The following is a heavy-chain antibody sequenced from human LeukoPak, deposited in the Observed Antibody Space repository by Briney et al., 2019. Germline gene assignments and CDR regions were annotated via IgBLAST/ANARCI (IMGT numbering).Heavy chain of an antibody. V-gene: IGHV3-21*01. CDR1: GFTFSSYS. CDR2: ISSSSSYI. D-gene: IGHD6-6*01. Sequence: PGGSLRLSCAASGFTFSSYSMNWVRQAPGKGLEWVSSISSSSSYIYYADSVKGRFTISRDNSKNTLYLQMNSLRAEDTAVYYCAKDSPLYSSSAYYMDVWVKGTTVTVSS. J-gene: IGHJ6*03. CDR3: AKDSPLYSSSAYYMDV.